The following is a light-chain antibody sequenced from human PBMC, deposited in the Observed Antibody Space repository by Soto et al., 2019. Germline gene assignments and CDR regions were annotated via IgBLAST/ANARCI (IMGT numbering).Light chain of an antibody. CDR1: DIGTKS. V-gene: IGLV3-21*04. CDR3: QVWDRSSDHRVV. Sequence: SYELTQPPSVSVAPGKTARISCERNDIGTKSVYWYQQKPGQAPVLVIYYDSARPSGIPERFSGSNAGNTATLTISTVEAGDEADYYCQVWDRSSDHRVVFGGGTKLTVL. CDR2: YDS. J-gene: IGLJ2*01.